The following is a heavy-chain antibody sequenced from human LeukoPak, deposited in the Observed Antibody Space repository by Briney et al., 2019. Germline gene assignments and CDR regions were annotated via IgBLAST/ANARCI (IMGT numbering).Heavy chain of an antibody. D-gene: IGHD2-8*01. CDR2: ISYSGNA. Sequence: NPSETLSLTCTVSGGSISGSDYYWDWIRQPPGKELQWIGRISYSGNAYYNSSLKSRVTISVDTSNNQFSLKLNSVTVADTAVYYCARRPIHMYSFDYWSQGTLVTVSS. J-gene: IGHJ4*02. CDR3: ARRPIHMYSFDY. V-gene: IGHV4-39*01. CDR1: GGSISGSDYY.